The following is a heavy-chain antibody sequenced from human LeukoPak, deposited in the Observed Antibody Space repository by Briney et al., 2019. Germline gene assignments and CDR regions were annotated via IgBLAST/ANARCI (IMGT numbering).Heavy chain of an antibody. CDR3: ARDGVSVSGIAVVGPKIGYFDL. D-gene: IGHD6-13*01. CDR2: INHSGST. Sequence: SETLSLTCAVYGGSFSGHYWNWIRQPPGKGLEWIGEINHSGSTNYNPSLKSRVTISVDTSKNQFSLKLSSVTAADTAVYYCARDGVSVSGIAVVGPKIGYFDLWGRGTLVTVSS. J-gene: IGHJ2*01. CDR1: GGSFSGHY. V-gene: IGHV4-34*01.